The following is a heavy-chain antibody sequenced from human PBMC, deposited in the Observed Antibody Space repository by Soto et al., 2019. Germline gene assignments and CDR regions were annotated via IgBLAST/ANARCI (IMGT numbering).Heavy chain of an antibody. CDR3: PRPRTTVVTQAYFDH. CDR2: IYYSGRT. V-gene: IGHV4-39*01. Sequence: PSETLSLTCIVSGESISSSSYYWGWIRQPPGKGLEWIGSIYYSGRTYYNPSFRSRVTISIDTSKNQFSLKLSSVTATDTAVYSCPRPRTTVVTQAYFDHWGQGALVTVSS. J-gene: IGHJ4*02. CDR1: GESISSSSYY. D-gene: IGHD2-21*02.